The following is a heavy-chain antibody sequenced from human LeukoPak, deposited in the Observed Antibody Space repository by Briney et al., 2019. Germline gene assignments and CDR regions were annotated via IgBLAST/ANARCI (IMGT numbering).Heavy chain of an antibody. CDR2: INYSGST. CDR3: ARGGAGSYYGTTFDP. D-gene: IGHD3-10*01. J-gene: IGHJ5*02. V-gene: IGHV4-30-4*02. Sequence: PSDTLSLTCTVSGGSISSGDYYWSWIRQPPGKGLEWIGYINYSGSTYYNPSLKSRVTISVDTSKNQFSLKLSSVTAADTAVYYCARGGAGSYYGTTFDPWGQGTLVTVSS. CDR1: GGSISSGDYY.